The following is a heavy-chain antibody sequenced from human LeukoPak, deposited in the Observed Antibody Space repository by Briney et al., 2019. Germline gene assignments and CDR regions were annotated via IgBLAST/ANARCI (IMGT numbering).Heavy chain of an antibody. CDR1: GFKFSNYG. J-gene: IGHJ6*02. D-gene: IGHD6-13*01. V-gene: IGHV3-33*01. CDR2: IWYDGSNK. Sequence: PGRSLRLSCAASGFKFSNYGMHCVRQAPGKGLEWVAVIWYDGSNKYYADSVKGRFTVSRDNSKNTLYLQMNSLRVEDTAVYYCARVQYSSNLYGMDVWGQGTTVTVSS. CDR3: ARVQYSSNLYGMDV.